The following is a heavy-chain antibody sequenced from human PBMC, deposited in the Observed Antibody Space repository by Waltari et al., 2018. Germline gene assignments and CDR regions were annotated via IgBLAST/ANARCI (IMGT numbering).Heavy chain of an antibody. CDR3: ARGIGSGSYAGCFDRQYGDDDFDY. CDR1: GGSISSYY. CDR2: IYYSGST. Sequence: QVQLQESGPGLVKPSETLSLTCTVSGGSISSYYWSWIRQPPGKGLEWIGYIYYSGSTNYNTSLKRRGTRSVDTSKNQCSRKLSSVTAAETAVDDCARGIGSGSYAGCFDRQYGDDDFDYWGQGTLVTVSS. V-gene: IGHV4-59*01. J-gene: IGHJ4*02. D-gene: IGHD3-10*01.